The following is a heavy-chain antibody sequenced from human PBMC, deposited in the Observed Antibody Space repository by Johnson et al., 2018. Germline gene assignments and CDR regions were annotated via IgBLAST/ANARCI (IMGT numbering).Heavy chain of an antibody. V-gene: IGHV3-23*04. Sequence: VQLVESGGGLVQPGGSLRLSCAASGFTFSGYGMTYVRQAPGKGLEWVSLVSGSGENTYYADSVKGRFTISRDNSKNTVYLQMNSLTAEDTTGYYCAKRMSVTVAHKAIDIWGQGTVVTVSS. D-gene: IGHD2-21*01. CDR3: AKRMSVTVAHKAIDI. CDR1: GFTFSGYG. J-gene: IGHJ3*02. CDR2: VSGSGENT.